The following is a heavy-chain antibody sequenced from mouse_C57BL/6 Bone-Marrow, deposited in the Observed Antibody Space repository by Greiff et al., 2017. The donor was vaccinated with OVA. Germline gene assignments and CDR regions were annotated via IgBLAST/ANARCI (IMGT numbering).Heavy chain of an antibody. CDR2: ISDGGSYT. CDR3: ARAGSSGAMDY. J-gene: IGHJ4*01. CDR1: GFTFSSYA. V-gene: IGHV5-4*01. Sequence: EVQLVESGGGLVKPGGSLKLSCAASGFTFSSYAMSWVRQTPEKRLEWVATISDGGSYTYYPDNVKGRFTISRDNAKNNLYLQMSHLKSEDTAMYYCARAGSSGAMDYWGQGTSVTVSS. D-gene: IGHD1-1*01.